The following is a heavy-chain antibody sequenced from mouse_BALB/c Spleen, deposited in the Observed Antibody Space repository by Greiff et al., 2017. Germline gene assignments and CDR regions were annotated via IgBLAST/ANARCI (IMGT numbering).Heavy chain of an antibody. CDR1: GFTFSSYG. V-gene: IGHV5-6*02. J-gene: IGHJ1*01. CDR2: ISSGGSYT. Sequence: DVMLVESGGDLVKPGGSLKLSCAASGFTFSSYGMSWVRQTPDKRLEWVATISSGGSYTYYPDSVKGRFTISRDNAKNTLYLQMSSLKSEDTAMYYCARQDSSYWYFDVWGAGTTVTVSS. CDR3: ARQDSSYWYFDV.